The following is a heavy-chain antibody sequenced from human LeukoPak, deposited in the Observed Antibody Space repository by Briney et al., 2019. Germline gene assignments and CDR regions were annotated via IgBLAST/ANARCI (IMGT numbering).Heavy chain of an antibody. Sequence: ASVKVSCKASGYTFTRYGISWVRQAPGQGLEWMGWISAFNDNTNYEQKLQGRVTMTTDTSTSTAYMELRSLRSDDTAVYYCARVPYCSGGSCYFRSHFDYWGQGTLVTVSS. V-gene: IGHV1-18*01. CDR3: ARVPYCSGGSCYFRSHFDY. D-gene: IGHD2-15*01. CDR2: ISAFNDNT. J-gene: IGHJ4*02. CDR1: GYTFTRYG.